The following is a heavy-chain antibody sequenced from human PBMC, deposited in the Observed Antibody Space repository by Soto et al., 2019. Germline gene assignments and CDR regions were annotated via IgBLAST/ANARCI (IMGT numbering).Heavy chain of an antibody. D-gene: IGHD1-26*01. CDR1: GFTFRSYV. CDR3: AKDQEDIGYNTGAFDY. V-gene: IGHV3-23*01. CDR2: IRGGGGST. J-gene: IGHJ4*02. Sequence: GGSLRLSCAASGFTFRSYVMNWVRQAPGKGLEWVSGIRGGGGSTYYADSVKGRFTVSRDNSKNTLYLQMNSLRAEDTAIFYCAKDQEDIGYNTGAFDYWGQGTLVTVSS.